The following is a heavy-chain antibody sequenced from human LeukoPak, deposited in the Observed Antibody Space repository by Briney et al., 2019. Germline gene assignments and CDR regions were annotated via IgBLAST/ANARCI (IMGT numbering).Heavy chain of an antibody. D-gene: IGHD2-2*02. CDR3: ARDRCSSTSCYNTPNWFDP. CDR2: INWNGGSR. J-gene: IGHJ5*02. Sequence: GGSLRLSCAASGFTVNTKYMSWVRQGPGKGLEWVSGINWNGGSRGYADSVKGRFTISRDNAKNSVYLQMNSLRSEDTAFYHCARDRCSSTSCYNTPNWFDPWGQGTLDTVSS. V-gene: IGHV3-20*01. CDR1: GFTVNTKY.